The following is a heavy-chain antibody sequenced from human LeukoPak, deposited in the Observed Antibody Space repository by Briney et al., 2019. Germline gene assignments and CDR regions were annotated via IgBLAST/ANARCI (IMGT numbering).Heavy chain of an antibody. CDR1: GGSISSGGYY. CDR3: RCNGYDSADY. D-gene: IGHD5-12*01. Sequence: SETLSLTCTVSGGSISSGGYYWSWIRQHPGKGLEWIGYIYYSGSTYYNPSLKSRVTISVDTSKNQFSLKLSSVTAADTAVYYCRCNGYDSADYWGQGTLVTVSS. CDR2: IYYSGST. J-gene: IGHJ4*02. V-gene: IGHV4-31*03.